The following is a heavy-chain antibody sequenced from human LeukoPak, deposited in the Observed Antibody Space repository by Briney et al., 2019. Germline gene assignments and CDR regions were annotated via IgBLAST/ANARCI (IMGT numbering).Heavy chain of an antibody. J-gene: IGHJ4*02. CDR3: AKDVRGYNRPVDY. V-gene: IGHV3-23*01. Sequence: PGGSLRLSCAASGFSFSSHAMNWVRQTPGKGLERVSAISGSGSGTDYADSVKGRFTISRDNSKNTVYLQMNSLRAEDTALYYCAKDVRGYNRPVDYWGQGTLVTVSS. D-gene: IGHD3-10*02. CDR1: GFSFSSHA. CDR2: ISGSGSGT.